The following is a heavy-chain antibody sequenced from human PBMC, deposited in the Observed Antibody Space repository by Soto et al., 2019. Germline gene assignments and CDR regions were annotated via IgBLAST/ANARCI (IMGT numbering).Heavy chain of an antibody. V-gene: IGHV4-59*01. D-gene: IGHD4-17*01. CDR2: IYYSGST. CDR3: ARENNQLDYGDFYNWFDP. J-gene: IGHJ5*02. Sequence: PSETLSLTCTVSGGSISSYYWSWIRQPPGKGLEWIGYIYYSGSTNYNPSLKSRVTISVDTSKNQFSLKLSSVTAADTAVYYCARENNQLDYGDFYNWFDPWGQGTLVTVSS. CDR1: GGSISSYY.